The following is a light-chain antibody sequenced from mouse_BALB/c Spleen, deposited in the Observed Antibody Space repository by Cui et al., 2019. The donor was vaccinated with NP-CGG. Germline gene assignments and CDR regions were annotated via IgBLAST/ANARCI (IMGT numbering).Light chain of an antibody. J-gene: IGLJ1*01. V-gene: IGLV1*01. CDR3: ALWYSNHWV. Sequence: QAVVTQESALTTSPGATVTLTCRSRTGAVTTSNHANWVQEKPDHLFTGLIGGTNNRAPGVPARFSGSLIGDKAALTITGAQTEDEAIYFCALWYSNHWVFGGGTKLTVL. CDR2: GTN. CDR1: TGAVTTSNH.